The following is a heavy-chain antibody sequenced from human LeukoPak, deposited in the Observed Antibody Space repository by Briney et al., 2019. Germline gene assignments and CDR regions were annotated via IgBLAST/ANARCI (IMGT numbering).Heavy chain of an antibody. CDR1: GGTFSSYA. D-gene: IGHD6-19*01. Sequence: SVKVSCKASGGTFSSYAISWVRQAPGQGLEWMGGIIPIFGTANYAQKFQGRVTITTDESTSTAYMELSSLRSEDTAVYYCARGLTGAVAVFDYWGQGTLVTVSS. CDR3: ARGLTGAVAVFDY. V-gene: IGHV1-69*05. CDR2: IIPIFGTA. J-gene: IGHJ4*02.